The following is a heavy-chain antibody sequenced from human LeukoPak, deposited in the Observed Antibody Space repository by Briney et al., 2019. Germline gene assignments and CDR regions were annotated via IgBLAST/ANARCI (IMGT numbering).Heavy chain of an antibody. V-gene: IGHV3-7*01. Sequence: GGSLRLSCAASGFIFSNYWMNWVRQTPGKGLEWVTNIKKDGSEKYYVDSVRGRFTISRDNAKNSLYLQMNSLRAEDTAVYYCAADGYSSPFDHWGQGTLVTVSS. J-gene: IGHJ4*02. CDR2: IKKDGSEK. D-gene: IGHD5-24*01. CDR3: AADGYSSPFDH. CDR1: GFIFSNYW.